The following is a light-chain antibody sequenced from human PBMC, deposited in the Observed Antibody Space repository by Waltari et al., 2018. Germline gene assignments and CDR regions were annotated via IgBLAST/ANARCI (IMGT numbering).Light chain of an antibody. CDR2: GGS. CDR3: QQYNNWPQT. Sequence: EIVMTQSPATLSVSPGERATLSCRASQTVSSNLAWYQQKPGQAPRLLIYGGSTRATGIPARFSGSGSGTEFILTISSLQSEDFAVYYCQQYNNWPQTFGQGTKVEIK. V-gene: IGKV3-15*01. CDR1: QTVSSN. J-gene: IGKJ1*01.